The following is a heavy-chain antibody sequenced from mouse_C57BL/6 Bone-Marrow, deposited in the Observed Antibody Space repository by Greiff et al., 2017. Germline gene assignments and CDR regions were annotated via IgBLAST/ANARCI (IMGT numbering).Heavy chain of an antibody. D-gene: IGHD1-1*01. CDR1: GYTFTSYW. V-gene: IGHV1-64*01. CDR2: IHPNSGST. CDR3: ARPLYYYGSSPWYFDV. Sequence: QVQLQQPGAELVKPGASVKLSCKASGYTFTSYWMHWVKQRPGQGLEWIGMIHPNSGSTNYNEKFKSKATLTVDKSSSTAYMQLSSLTSEDSAVYYCARPLYYYGSSPWYFDVWGTGTTVTVSS. J-gene: IGHJ1*03.